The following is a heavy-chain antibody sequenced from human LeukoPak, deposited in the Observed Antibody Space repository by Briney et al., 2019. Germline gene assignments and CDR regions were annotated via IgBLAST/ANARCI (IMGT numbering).Heavy chain of an antibody. CDR3: ARDRGTWNDDGFDY. J-gene: IGHJ4*02. Sequence: TSETLSLTCTVSGGSISSYYWSWIRQPAGKGLEWIGRIYISGSTNYNPSLKSRVTMSVDTSKNQFSLKLSSVTAADTAAYYCARDRGTWNDDGFDYWGQGTLVTVSS. V-gene: IGHV4-4*07. D-gene: IGHD1-1*01. CDR2: IYISGST. CDR1: GGSISSYY.